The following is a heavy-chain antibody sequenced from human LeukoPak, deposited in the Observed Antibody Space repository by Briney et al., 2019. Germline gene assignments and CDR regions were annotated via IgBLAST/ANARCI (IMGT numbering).Heavy chain of an antibody. D-gene: IGHD3-9*01. J-gene: IGHJ4*02. CDR2: IIPIFGTA. CDR3: ASFGSKEDFDWLAPIDY. CDR1: GGTFSSYA. V-gene: IGHV1-69*13. Sequence: GTSVKVSCKASGGTFSSYAISWVRQAPGQGLEWMGGIIPIFGTANYAQKFQGRVTITAYESTSTAYMELSSLRSEDTAVYYCASFGSKEDFDWLAPIDYWGQGTLVTVSS.